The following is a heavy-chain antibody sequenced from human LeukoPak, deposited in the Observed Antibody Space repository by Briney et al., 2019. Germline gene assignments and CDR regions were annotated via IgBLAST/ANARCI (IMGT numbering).Heavy chain of an antibody. D-gene: IGHD5-18*01. Sequence: SETLSLTCTVSGGSISSYYWSWLRQPPGKGLEWIGYIYYSGSTNYNPSLKSRVTISVDTSKNQFSLKLSSVTAADTAVYYCARGNSYGPDIWGQGTMVTVSS. CDR1: GGSISSYY. CDR3: ARGNSYGPDI. V-gene: IGHV4-59*01. CDR2: IYYSGST. J-gene: IGHJ3*02.